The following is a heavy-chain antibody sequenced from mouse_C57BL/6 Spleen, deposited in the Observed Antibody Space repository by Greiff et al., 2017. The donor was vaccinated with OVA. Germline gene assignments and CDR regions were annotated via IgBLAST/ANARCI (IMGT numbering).Heavy chain of an antibody. V-gene: IGHV1-22*01. CDR3: ARECVYGNAWYFDV. CDR1: GYTFTDYN. Sequence: VQLQQSGPELVKPGASVKMSCKASGYTFTDYNMHWVKQSHGKSLEWIGHINPNNGGTSYNQKFKGKATLTVNKSSSTAYMELRSLTSEDSAVYYCARECVYGNAWYFDVWGKGTTVTVSS. D-gene: IGHD2-1*01. CDR2: INPNNGGT. J-gene: IGHJ1*03.